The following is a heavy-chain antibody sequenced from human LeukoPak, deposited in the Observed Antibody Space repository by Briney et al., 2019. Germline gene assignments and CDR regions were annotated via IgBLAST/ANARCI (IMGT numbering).Heavy chain of an antibody. Sequence: GGSLRLSCAASGFTFSSFAMSWVRQAPGKGLEGVSAVSGSGDSTYSADSVKGRFSISRDNSRNTLYLQMNSLRAEDTAVYYCAKDLRLRSGWYGAFDIWGQGTMVTVST. CDR2: VSGSGDST. CDR3: AKDLRLRSGWYGAFDI. J-gene: IGHJ3*02. CDR1: GFTFSSFA. D-gene: IGHD6-19*01. V-gene: IGHV3-23*01.